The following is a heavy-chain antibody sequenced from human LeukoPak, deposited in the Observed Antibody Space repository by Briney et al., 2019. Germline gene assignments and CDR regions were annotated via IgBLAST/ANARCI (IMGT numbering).Heavy chain of an antibody. J-gene: IGHJ6*02. V-gene: IGHV3-21*01. D-gene: IGHD6-19*01. CDR3: AREGRQWLVPPYYYYGMDV. CDR2: ISSSSSYI. CDR1: GFTFSSYS. Sequence: SGGSLRLSCAASGFTFSSYSMNWVRQAPGKGLEWVSSISSSSSYIYYADSVKGRFTISRDNAKNSLYLQMNSLRAEDTAVYYCAREGRQWLVPPYYYYGMDVWGQGTTVTVSS.